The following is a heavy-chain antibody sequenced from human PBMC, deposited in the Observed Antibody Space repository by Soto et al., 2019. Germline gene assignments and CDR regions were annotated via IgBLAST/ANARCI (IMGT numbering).Heavy chain of an antibody. CDR3: ASPDYGALNDALHF. Sequence: PGESLKISCQGSGYSFSNYWIAWVRQMPGKGLEWMGVIYPGDSNTKYSPSFEGQVTLSADKSITTAYLQLSSLKASDTAMYYCASPDYGALNDALHFCGQATLGTV. CDR1: GYSFSNYW. J-gene: IGHJ3*01. CDR2: IYPGDSNT. V-gene: IGHV5-51*01. D-gene: IGHD4-17*01.